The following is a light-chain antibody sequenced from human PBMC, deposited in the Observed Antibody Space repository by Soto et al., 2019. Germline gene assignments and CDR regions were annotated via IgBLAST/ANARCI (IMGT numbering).Light chain of an antibody. CDR1: SGHSSYA. J-gene: IGLJ2*01. CDR2: VNSNGSH. Sequence: QLVLTQSPSASASLGASVKLTCTLSSGHSSYAIAWHQQQPEKGPRYLMKVNSNGSHSKGDGIPDRFSGSSSGAERYLTISSLQSEDEADYYCQTWGSGIRVVVGGGTKLTVL. V-gene: IGLV4-69*01. CDR3: QTWGSGIRVV.